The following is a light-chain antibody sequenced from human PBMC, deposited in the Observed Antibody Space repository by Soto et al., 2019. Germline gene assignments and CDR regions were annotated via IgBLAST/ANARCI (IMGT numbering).Light chain of an antibody. CDR3: QQSLSTPLT. CDR2: GAS. V-gene: IGKV1-39*01. CDR1: QSISGY. Sequence: DIQMTQSPSSLSASVGDRVTITCRASQSISGYLNWYQQKPGKAPKVLISGASTLHNGVPSRFSGRGSRTDFTLTISSLQPEDVATYYCQQSLSTPLTFGGGTKVEIK. J-gene: IGKJ4*01.